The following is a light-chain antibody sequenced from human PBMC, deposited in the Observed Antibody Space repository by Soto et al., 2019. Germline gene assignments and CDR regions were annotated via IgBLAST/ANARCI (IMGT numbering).Light chain of an antibody. CDR2: GAS. Sequence: DIVMTQSPDSLAVSLGERATVNCKSSQTILYSPSNTNYLAWYQQKPGQPPKLLIYGASTRESGVPDRFSGSWSGTEFTLTISSLQAEDVAVSYCQQYYAIPRTFGKGTRVEIK. CDR1: QTILYSPSNTNY. CDR3: QQYYAIPRT. V-gene: IGKV4-1*01. J-gene: IGKJ1*01.